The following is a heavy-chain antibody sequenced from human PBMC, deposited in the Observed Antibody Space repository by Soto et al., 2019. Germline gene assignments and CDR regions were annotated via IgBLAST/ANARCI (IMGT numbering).Heavy chain of an antibody. D-gene: IGHD3-3*01. CDR1: GYSFTSYW. CDR3: ARAKVYDFWSGPYYGMDV. Sequence: GASQKISCKGSGYSFTSYWIGWVRQMPGKGLEWMGIIYPGDSDTRYSPSFQGQVTISADKSISTAYLQWSSLKASDTAMYYCARAKVYDFWSGPYYGMDVWGQGTTVTVSS. CDR2: IYPGDSDT. J-gene: IGHJ6*02. V-gene: IGHV5-51*01.